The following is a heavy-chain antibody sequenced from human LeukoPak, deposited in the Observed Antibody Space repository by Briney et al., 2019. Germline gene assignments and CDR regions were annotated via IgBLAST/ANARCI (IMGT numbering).Heavy chain of an antibody. V-gene: IGHV1-2*02. J-gene: IGHJ6*03. CDR1: GYTFTGYY. Sequence: ASVKVSCKASGYTFTGYYMHWVRQAPGQGLEWMGWINPNSGGTNYAQKFQGRVTMTRDTSTSTVYMELSSLRSEDTAVYYCARAGYSSSGLWSYYYYYMDVWGKGTTVTISS. CDR2: INPNSGGT. D-gene: IGHD6-13*01. CDR3: ARAGYSSSGLWSYYYYYMDV.